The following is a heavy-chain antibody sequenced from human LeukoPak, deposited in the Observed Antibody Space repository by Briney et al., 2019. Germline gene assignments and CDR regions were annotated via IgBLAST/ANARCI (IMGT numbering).Heavy chain of an antibody. J-gene: IGHJ4*02. CDR3: ARDPAPTYYYDSSGYYPPDY. V-gene: IGHV3-21*01. CDR1: GFTFSSYS. D-gene: IGHD3-22*01. CDR2: ISSSSSYI. Sequence: GGSLRLSCAASGFTFSSYSMNWVRRAPGKGLEWVSSISSSSSYIYYADSVKGRFTISRDNAKNSLYLQMNSLRAEDTAVYYCARDPAPTYYYDSSGYYPPDYWGQGTLVTVSS.